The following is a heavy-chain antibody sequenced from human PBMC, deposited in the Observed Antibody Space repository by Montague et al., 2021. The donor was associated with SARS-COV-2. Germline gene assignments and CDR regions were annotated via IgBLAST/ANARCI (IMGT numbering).Heavy chain of an antibody. Sequence: SETLSLTCTVSGGSISGFYWSWIRQPPGKGLEWIGYIYNSGSTKYNPSLESRVAVSVDRSKNQVSLKLTSVTAADTAVYYCARVLRSCTNGVCRTYYYYALDGWGQGTTVTVSS. CDR1: GGSISGFY. D-gene: IGHD2-8*01. CDR3: ARVLRSCTNGVCRTYYYYALDG. CDR2: IYNSGST. J-gene: IGHJ6*02. V-gene: IGHV4-59*12.